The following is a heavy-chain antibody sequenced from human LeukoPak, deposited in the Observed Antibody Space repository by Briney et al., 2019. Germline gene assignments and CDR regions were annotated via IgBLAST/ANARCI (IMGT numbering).Heavy chain of an antibody. CDR1: GGSISSGGYS. J-gene: IGHJ4*02. CDR3: ARSPFGGVDY. CDR2: IYHSGST. Sequence: TSETLSLTCAVSGGSISSGGYSWSWIRQPPGKGLEWIGYIYHSGSTNSNPSLKSRVTISVDKPKNQFSLKMSSVTAADTAVYYCARSPFGGVDYWGQGTLVTVSS. V-gene: IGHV4-30-2*01. D-gene: IGHD3-16*01.